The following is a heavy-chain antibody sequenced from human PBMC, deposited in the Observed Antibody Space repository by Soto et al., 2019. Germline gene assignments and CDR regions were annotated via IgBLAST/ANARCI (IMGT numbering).Heavy chain of an antibody. J-gene: IGHJ4*02. CDR2: TYYRSKWYN. Sequence: SQTLALACGISGDSVSSNSAACNFIRQSPSRGLEWLGRTYYRSKWYNDYAVSVKSRITINPDTSKNQFSLQLNSVTPEDTAVYYCARDGAGGIAVAGYFDYWGQGTLVTVSS. CDR3: ARDGAGGIAVAGYFDY. V-gene: IGHV6-1*01. D-gene: IGHD6-19*01. CDR1: GDSVSSNSAA.